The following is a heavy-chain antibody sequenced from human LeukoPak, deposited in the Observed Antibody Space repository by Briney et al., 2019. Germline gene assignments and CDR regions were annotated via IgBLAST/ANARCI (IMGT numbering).Heavy chain of an antibody. J-gene: IGHJ4*02. Sequence: SETLSLTCTVSGGPISSGNSYWTWIRQHPGKGLEWIGYIYYSGNTYYNPSLKSRVTISVATSKSQFSLKLSSVTAADAAVYYCARGRWAVAAYFDYWGQGTLVTVSS. D-gene: IGHD6-19*01. CDR2: IYYSGNT. CDR3: ARGRWAVAAYFDY. V-gene: IGHV4-31*03. CDR1: GGPISSGNSY.